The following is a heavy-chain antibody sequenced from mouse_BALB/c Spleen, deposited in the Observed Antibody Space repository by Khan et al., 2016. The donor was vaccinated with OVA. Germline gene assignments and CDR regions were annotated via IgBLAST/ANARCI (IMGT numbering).Heavy chain of an antibody. CDR1: GYSFTSYW. V-gene: IGHV1-7*01. D-gene: IGHD2-1*01. J-gene: IGHJ3*01. Sequence: QVQLQQSGAEMAKPGASVKMSCKTSGYSFTSYWMHWVKQRPGQGLEWIGYINPSTGYTEYNQKFKDKATLTTDKSSNTAYMQLSSLTYEDSAVYYCARRGINGIFTYWGQGTLVTVSA. CDR2: INPSTGYT. CDR3: ARRGINGIFTY.